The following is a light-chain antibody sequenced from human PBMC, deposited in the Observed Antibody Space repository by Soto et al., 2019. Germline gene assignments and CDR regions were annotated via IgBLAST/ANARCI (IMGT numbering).Light chain of an antibody. V-gene: IGKV1-5*01. CDR3: QQYDSFSLT. Sequence: DIQMTQSPSTLSASVGDRVTITCRASQSISGWLAWYQQTPGRAPKLLIYDASNLETGVPSRFSGSGSGTEFTLTISSLQPDDFATYYCQQYDSFSLTFGGGTTVEIK. J-gene: IGKJ4*01. CDR2: DAS. CDR1: QSISGW.